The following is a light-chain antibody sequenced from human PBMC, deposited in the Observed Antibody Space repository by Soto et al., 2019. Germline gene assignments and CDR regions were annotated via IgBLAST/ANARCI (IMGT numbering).Light chain of an antibody. Sequence: DIQMTQSPSSLSASVGDRVIITCRASQTISSHLNWYQQKPGKAPKLLIYAASSLQSGVPSRLSGSGSGTEFTLTISSLQPEDFATYYCQQAYSFPITFGQGTRLEIK. CDR1: QTISSH. CDR2: AAS. V-gene: IGKV1-39*01. CDR3: QQAYSFPIT. J-gene: IGKJ5*01.